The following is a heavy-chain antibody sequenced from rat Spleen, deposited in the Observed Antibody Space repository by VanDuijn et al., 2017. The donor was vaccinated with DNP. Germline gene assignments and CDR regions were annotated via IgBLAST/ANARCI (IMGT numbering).Heavy chain of an antibody. D-gene: IGHD4-3*01. CDR2: ISTSGSRI. Sequence: EVQLVESGGGLVQPGRSLRLSCAASGFTFSNYYMAWVRQAPRQGLEWVATISTSGSRIYYPDSVKGRFTISRDNAKNTLYLQMNSLRSEDMATYYCVRWSSGHFDYWGQGVMVPVSS. CDR3: VRWSSGHFDY. J-gene: IGHJ2*01. CDR1: GFTFSNYY. V-gene: IGHV5-25*01.